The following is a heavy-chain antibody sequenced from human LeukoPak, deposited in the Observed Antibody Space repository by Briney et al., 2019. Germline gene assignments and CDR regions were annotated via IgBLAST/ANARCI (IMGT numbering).Heavy chain of an antibody. Sequence: GGSLRLSCAASGFTFSSYAMSWVRQAPGKGLEWVSAISGSGGSTYYADSVKGRFTISRDNSKNTLYLQMNSLRAGDTAVYYCAESQLLWFGELSVWFDPWGQGTLVTVSS. J-gene: IGHJ5*02. CDR1: GFTFSSYA. V-gene: IGHV3-23*01. CDR2: ISGSGGST. D-gene: IGHD3-10*01. CDR3: AESQLLWFGELSVWFDP.